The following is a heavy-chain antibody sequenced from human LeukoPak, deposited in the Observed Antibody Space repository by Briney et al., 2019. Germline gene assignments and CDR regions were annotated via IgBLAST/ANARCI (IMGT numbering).Heavy chain of an antibody. CDR1: GGSISNYY. Sequence: SETLSLTCTVSGGSISNYYWSWIRQPPGKGLEWIGYIYYSGSTNYNPSLKSRVTISVDTSKNQFSLKLSSVTAADTAVYYCARVGRLGYCSSTSCYWDNWFDPWGQGTLVTVSS. V-gene: IGHV4-59*01. CDR2: IYYSGST. J-gene: IGHJ5*02. D-gene: IGHD2-2*01. CDR3: ARVGRLGYCSSTSCYWDNWFDP.